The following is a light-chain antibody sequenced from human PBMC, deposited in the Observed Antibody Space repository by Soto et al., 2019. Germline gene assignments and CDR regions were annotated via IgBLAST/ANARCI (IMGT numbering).Light chain of an antibody. Sequence: DIVMTQSPDSLAVSLGERATINCKSNRTLFYSSHNKNYLAWYQEKPGQPPKQLIYWASTRQSGVPDRLSGSGSGTDFTLTISSLQAEDVAVYYCQQYYSTPPAFGQGTEVEIK. CDR1: RTLFYSSHNKNY. CDR2: WAS. J-gene: IGKJ1*01. V-gene: IGKV4-1*01. CDR3: QQYYSTPPA.